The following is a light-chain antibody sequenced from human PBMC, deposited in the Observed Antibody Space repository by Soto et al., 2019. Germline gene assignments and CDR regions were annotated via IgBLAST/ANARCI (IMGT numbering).Light chain of an antibody. CDR1: QGISSY. Sequence: DIQLTQSPSFLSASVGDRVTITCRASQGISSYLAWYQQKPGKAPKLLIYGASTRATGIPARFSGSGSGTEFTLTISSLQSEDFAVYYCQQYNNWPRTFGQGTKVEIK. V-gene: IGKV1-9*01. CDR3: QQYNNWPRT. CDR2: GAS. J-gene: IGKJ1*01.